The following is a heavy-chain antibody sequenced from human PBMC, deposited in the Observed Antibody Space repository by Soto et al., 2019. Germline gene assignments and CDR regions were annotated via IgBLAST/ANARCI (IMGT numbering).Heavy chain of an antibody. Sequence: PGGSLRLSCAASGFTFSSYAMSWVRQAPGKGLEWVSTISGSDGRTYSTDSVKGRFTISRDNSRNTAYLQMNSLRVEDTAVYYCAKGVSQYTPLALFDYWGRGXLVTVSS. CDR1: GFTFSSYA. CDR3: AKGVSQYTPLALFDY. D-gene: IGHD5-18*01. J-gene: IGHJ4*02. CDR2: ISGSDGRT. V-gene: IGHV3-23*01.